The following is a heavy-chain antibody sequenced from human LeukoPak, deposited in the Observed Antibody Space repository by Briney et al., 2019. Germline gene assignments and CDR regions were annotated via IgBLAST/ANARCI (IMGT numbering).Heavy chain of an antibody. Sequence: GGSLRLSCAASGFNFNNYAMSWVRRAPGKGPEWVSAISGSAGATYYADSVKGRFTIARDNSKNTVYLQMNSLRADDTAVYYCTKGEEPPSFDYWGQGTLVTVSS. CDR1: GFNFNNYA. J-gene: IGHJ4*02. V-gene: IGHV3-23*01. D-gene: IGHD1-26*01. CDR2: ISGSAGAT. CDR3: TKGEEPPSFDY.